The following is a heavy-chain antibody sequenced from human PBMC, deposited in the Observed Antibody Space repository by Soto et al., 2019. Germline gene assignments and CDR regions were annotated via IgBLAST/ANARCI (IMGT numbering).Heavy chain of an antibody. D-gene: IGHD3-3*01. CDR3: ARGLRFLEWLTLINWFDP. V-gene: IGHV4-34*01. CDR1: GGSFSGSY. Sequence: PSETLSLTCAVYGGSFSGSYWSWIRQPPGKGLEWIGEINHSGSTNYNPSLKSRVTISVDTSKNQFSLKLSSVTAADTAVYYCARGLRFLEWLTLINWFDPWGQGTLVTVSS. J-gene: IGHJ5*02. CDR2: INHSGST.